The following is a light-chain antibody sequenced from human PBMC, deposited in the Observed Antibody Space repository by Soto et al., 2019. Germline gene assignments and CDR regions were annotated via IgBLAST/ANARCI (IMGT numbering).Light chain of an antibody. CDR3: VLPNGGAWV. CDR1: TGAVTSDYY. CDR2: RTS. J-gene: IGLJ3*02. V-gene: IGLV7-43*01. Sequence: QAVVTQEPSLTVSPGGTVTLTCALTTGAVTSDYYPSWFQRRPGQALRTLIYRTSDKHSWTPARFSGSLLGGQAALTLSGVQPEDEADYYCVLPNGGAWVFGGGTKVTVL.